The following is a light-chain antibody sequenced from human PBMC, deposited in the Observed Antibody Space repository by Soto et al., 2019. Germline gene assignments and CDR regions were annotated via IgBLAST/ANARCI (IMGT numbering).Light chain of an antibody. CDR3: QQYNNWPPTWT. CDR1: QSVSSSY. V-gene: IGKV3-15*01. CDR2: GAS. J-gene: IGKJ1*01. Sequence: IVLTQSPGTLSLSPGERATLPCRASQSVSSSYLAWYQQKPGQAPRLLIYGASTRATGIPARFSGSGSGTEFTLTISSLQSEDFAVYYCQQYNNWPPTWTFGQGTKVDIK.